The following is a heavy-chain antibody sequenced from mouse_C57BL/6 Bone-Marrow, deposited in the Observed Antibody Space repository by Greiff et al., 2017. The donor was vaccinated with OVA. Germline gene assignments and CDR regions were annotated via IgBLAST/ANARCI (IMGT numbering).Heavy chain of an antibody. CDR2: IRNKANNHET. D-gene: IGHD1-1*01. Sequence: EVQGVESGGGLVKPGGSMKLSCAASGFTFSDAWMDWVRQSPETGLEWVAEIRNKANNHETYYAESVKGRFTITRDDSKSSVYLQKNSLRAADTCTYYCSNNYYGSSYWYFDVWGKGTTVTVSS. V-gene: IGHV6-6*01. CDR1: GFTFSDAW. CDR3: SNNYYGSSYWYFDV. J-gene: IGHJ1*03.